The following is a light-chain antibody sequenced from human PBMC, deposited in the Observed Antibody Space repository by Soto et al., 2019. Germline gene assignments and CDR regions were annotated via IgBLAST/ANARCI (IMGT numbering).Light chain of an antibody. CDR2: GVS. CDR3: QQSFGSPHT. CDR1: QSVATF. J-gene: IGKJ2*01. V-gene: IGKV1-39*01. Sequence: DIQMTQSPSSLSASVGDRVTISCRASQSVATFLNWYQHRPGKAPRLLIYGVSTLQSGVPSRFIVGGYVTEFTLTISSLQPEDFATYICQQSFGSPHTVGQGTKVDIK.